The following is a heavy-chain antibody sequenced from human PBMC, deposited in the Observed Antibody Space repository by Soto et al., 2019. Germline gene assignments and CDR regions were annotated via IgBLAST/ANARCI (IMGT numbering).Heavy chain of an antibody. Sequence: PGESLKISCKGSGDSFTSYWIGWVRQMPGKGLEWMGIIYPGDSDTRYSPSFQGQVTISADKSISTAYLQWSSLKASDTTMYYCARTTAAGKYYYGMDAWGQGTTVTVSS. CDR3: ARTTAAGKYYYGMDA. CDR1: GDSFTSYW. CDR2: IYPGDSDT. D-gene: IGHD6-13*01. J-gene: IGHJ6*02. V-gene: IGHV5-51*01.